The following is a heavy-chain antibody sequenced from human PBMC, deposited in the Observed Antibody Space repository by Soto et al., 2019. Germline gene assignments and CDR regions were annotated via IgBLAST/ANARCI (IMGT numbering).Heavy chain of an antibody. CDR2: IKQDGSEK. Sequence: EVQLVESGGGLVQPGGSLRLSCAASGFTFSGYSMSWVRQAPGKGLEWVANIKQDGSEKYYVASVKGRFTISRDNAKNSVYLQMNSLRAADTAVYYCARQRGCDYWGQGTLVTVSS. CDR1: GFTFSGYS. J-gene: IGHJ4*02. CDR3: ARQRGCDY. V-gene: IGHV3-7*01. D-gene: IGHD1-1*01.